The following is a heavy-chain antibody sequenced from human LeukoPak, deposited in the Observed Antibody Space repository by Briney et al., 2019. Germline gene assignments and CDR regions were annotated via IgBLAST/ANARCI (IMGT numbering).Heavy chain of an antibody. CDR1: GFTFDDYG. Sequence: GGSVRLSCAASGFTFDDYGMSWVHQAPGKGLEWVSGLNWNAGSTGYGDFVKGRFTISRDNAKNSLYLQMNSLRVEDTALYYCARGGMAVAGPFYYWGQGTLVTVSS. D-gene: IGHD6-19*01. V-gene: IGHV3-20*04. CDR2: LNWNAGST. J-gene: IGHJ4*02. CDR3: ARGGMAVAGPFYY.